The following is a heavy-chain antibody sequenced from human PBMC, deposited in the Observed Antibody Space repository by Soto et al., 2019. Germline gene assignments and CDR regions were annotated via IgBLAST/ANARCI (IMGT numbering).Heavy chain of an antibody. CDR2: IYHSGST. J-gene: IGHJ5*02. Sequence: SETLSLTCTVSGYSISSGYYWGWIRQPPGKGLEWIGSIYHSGSTYYNPSLKSRVTISVDTSKNQFSLKLSSVTAADTAVYYCARDLRGYSSGWYAGRPYNWFDPWGQGTLVTVSS. CDR1: GYSISSGYY. V-gene: IGHV4-38-2*02. CDR3: ARDLRGYSSGWYAGRPYNWFDP. D-gene: IGHD6-19*01.